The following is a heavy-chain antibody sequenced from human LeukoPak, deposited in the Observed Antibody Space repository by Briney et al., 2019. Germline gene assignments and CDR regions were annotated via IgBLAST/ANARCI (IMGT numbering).Heavy chain of an antibody. CDR2: INPKSGGR. J-gene: IGHJ4*02. D-gene: IGHD3-3*01. CDR3: ARDPYGHWSGWYDY. V-gene: IGHV1-2*02. Sequence: ASVKVSCKASGYTFIGNYMHWLLQAPGQGLEWMGWINPKSGGRNYARKFQGRVTMTRDTSINTVYMELSRLTSDDTAVYYCARDPYGHWSGWYDYWGQGTQVIVSS. CDR1: GYTFIGNY.